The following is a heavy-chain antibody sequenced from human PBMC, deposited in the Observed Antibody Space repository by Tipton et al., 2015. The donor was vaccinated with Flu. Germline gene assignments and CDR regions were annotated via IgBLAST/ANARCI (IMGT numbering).Heavy chain of an antibody. J-gene: IGHJ3*02. Sequence: SLRLSCAASGFTFSSYGMHWVRQAPGKGLEWVAVIWYDGSNKYYADSVKGRFTISRDNSKNTLYLQMNSLRAEDTAVYYCARDQDSSGWPGGESGAFDIWGQGTMVTVSS. D-gene: IGHD6-19*01. CDR2: IWYDGSNK. V-gene: IGHV3-33*01. CDR1: GFTFSSYG. CDR3: ARDQDSSGWPGGESGAFDI.